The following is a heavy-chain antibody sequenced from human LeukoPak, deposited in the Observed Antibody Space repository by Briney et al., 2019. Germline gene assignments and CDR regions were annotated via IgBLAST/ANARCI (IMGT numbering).Heavy chain of an antibody. J-gene: IGHJ3*02. CDR1: GFTFSSYA. CDR2: ISYDGSNK. CDR3: AREFLGYCSGGSCSYYI. D-gene: IGHD2-15*01. V-gene: IGHV3-30-3*01. Sequence: GGSLRLSCAASGFTFSSYAMHWVRQAPGKGLGWVAVISYDGSNKYYADSVKGRFTISRDNSKNTLYLQMNSLRAEDTAVYYCAREFLGYCSGGSCSYYIWGQGTMVTVSS.